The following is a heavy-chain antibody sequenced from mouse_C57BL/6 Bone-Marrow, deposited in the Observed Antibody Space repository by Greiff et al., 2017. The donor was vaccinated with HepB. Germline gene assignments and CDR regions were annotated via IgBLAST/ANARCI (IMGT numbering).Heavy chain of an antibody. CDR2: IDPSDSYT. CDR3: AEFFDY. V-gene: IGHV1-59*01. Sequence: QVHVKQPGAELVRPGTSVKLSCKASGYTFTSYWMHWVKQRPGQGLEWIGVIDPSDSYTNYNQKFKGKATLTVDTSSSTAYMQLSSLTSEDSAVYYCAEFFDYWGQGTTLTVSS. J-gene: IGHJ2*01. CDR1: GYTFTSYW.